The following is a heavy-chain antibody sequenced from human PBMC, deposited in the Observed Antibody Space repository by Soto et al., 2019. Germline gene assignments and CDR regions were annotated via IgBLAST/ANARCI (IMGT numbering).Heavy chain of an antibody. Sequence: GGSLRLSXAASGFTSTNYVMNWVRQAPGKGLEWVSSISGSGTTTFYADSVKGRFIISRDNSKNTLYLQMNSLRAEDTALYYCAKDRVGGVPDAFDIWGQGTMVTVSS. CDR2: ISGSGTTT. CDR3: AKDRVGGVPDAFDI. V-gene: IGHV3-23*01. CDR1: GFTSTNYV. J-gene: IGHJ3*02. D-gene: IGHD2-8*01.